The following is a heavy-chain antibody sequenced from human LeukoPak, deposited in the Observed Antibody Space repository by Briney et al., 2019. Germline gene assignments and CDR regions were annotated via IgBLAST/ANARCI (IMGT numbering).Heavy chain of an antibody. Sequence: GGSLRLSCAASGFTFSSYAMSWVRQAPGKGLEWVSGISGSGGNTYNADSVKGRFTISRDNSKNTLYLQMNSLRAEDTAVYYCAKGRTTEVVTAIPNWGQGTLVTVSS. J-gene: IGHJ4*02. V-gene: IGHV3-23*01. CDR3: AKGRTTEVVTAIPN. CDR1: GFTFSSYA. CDR2: ISGSGGNT. D-gene: IGHD2-21*02.